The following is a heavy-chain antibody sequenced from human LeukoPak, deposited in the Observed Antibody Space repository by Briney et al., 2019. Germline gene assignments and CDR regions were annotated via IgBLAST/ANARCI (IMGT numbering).Heavy chain of an antibody. CDR1: GYNFTNYW. V-gene: IGHV5-51*01. Sequence: GESLKISCKGSGYNFTNYWIGWVRQVPGKGLERMGIIYPGDSDTRYSPSFQGQVTISADKSISTAYLQWSSLKASDTAMYYCARHIWGDGYNSFDYWGQGTLATVSS. J-gene: IGHJ4*02. CDR2: IYPGDSDT. CDR3: ARHIWGDGYNSFDY. D-gene: IGHD5-24*01.